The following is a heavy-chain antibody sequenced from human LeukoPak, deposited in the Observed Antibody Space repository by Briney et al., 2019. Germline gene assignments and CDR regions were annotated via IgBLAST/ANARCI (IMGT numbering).Heavy chain of an antibody. CDR1: GCTFSSYA. CDR2: IIPIFGTA. D-gene: IGHD2-2*01. Sequence: SVKVSCKASGCTFSSYAISWVRQAPGQGLEWMGGIIPIFGTANYAQKFQGRVTITADESTGTAYMELSSLRSEDTTVYYCAREEVYCSSTSCYFPWGQGTLVTVSS. V-gene: IGHV1-69*13. J-gene: IGHJ5*02. CDR3: AREEVYCSSTSCYFP.